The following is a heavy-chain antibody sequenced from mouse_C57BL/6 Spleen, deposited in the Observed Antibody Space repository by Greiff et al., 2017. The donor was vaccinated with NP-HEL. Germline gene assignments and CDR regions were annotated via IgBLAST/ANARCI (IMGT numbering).Heavy chain of an antibody. J-gene: IGHJ1*03. D-gene: IGHD1-1*01. CDR2: IDPANGNT. CDR1: GFNIKNTY. V-gene: IGHV14-3*01. Sequence: EVQLQQSVAELVRPGASVKLSCTASGFNIKNTYMHWVKQRPEQGLEWIGRIDPANGNTKYAPKFQGKATITADTSSNTAYLQLRSMTSEDTAIYDCDSRNYYGSSYYFDVWGTGTTVTVAA. CDR3: DSRNYYGSSYYFDV.